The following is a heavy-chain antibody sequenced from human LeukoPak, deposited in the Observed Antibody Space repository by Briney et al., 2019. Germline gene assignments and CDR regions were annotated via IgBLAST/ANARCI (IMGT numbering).Heavy chain of an antibody. V-gene: IGHV3-21*01. CDR3: ARVNYDILTGYPWNAFDI. CDR2: ISSSSSYI. J-gene: IGHJ3*02. CDR1: GFTFSSYS. D-gene: IGHD3-9*01. Sequence: PGGSLRLSCAASGFTFSSYSMNWVRQAPGKGLERVSSISSSSSYIYYEDSVKGRCTISRDNAENSLYLQMNSLRAEDTAVYYCARVNYDILTGYPWNAFDIWGQGTMVTVSS.